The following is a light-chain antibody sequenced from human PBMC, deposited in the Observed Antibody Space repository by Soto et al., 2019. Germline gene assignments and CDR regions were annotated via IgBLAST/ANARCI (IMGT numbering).Light chain of an antibody. Sequence: VLTQSPGTLSSYPGESVTLSCRASQIVSSNYLAWYQQKSGQAPRLLIFGASNRATGIPDRFSGSGSGIDFTLTISGLEPEDFAVYYCQQYSGSVLTCGGGTKVDI. J-gene: IGKJ4*01. CDR3: QQYSGSVLT. CDR1: QIVSSNY. V-gene: IGKV3-20*01. CDR2: GAS.